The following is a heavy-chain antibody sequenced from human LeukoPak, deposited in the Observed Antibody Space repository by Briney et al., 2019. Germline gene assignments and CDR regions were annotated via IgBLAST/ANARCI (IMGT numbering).Heavy chain of an antibody. CDR1: GFTFSSYG. CDR3: AREYSSGWYPYYFDY. CDR2: ISGSGGST. V-gene: IGHV3-23*01. D-gene: IGHD6-19*01. J-gene: IGHJ4*02. Sequence: GGSLRLSCAASGFTFSSYGMSWVRQAPGKGLEWVSAISGSGGSTYYADSVKGRLTISRDNSKNTLYLQMNSLRAEDTAVYYCAREYSSGWYPYYFDYWGQGTLVTVSS.